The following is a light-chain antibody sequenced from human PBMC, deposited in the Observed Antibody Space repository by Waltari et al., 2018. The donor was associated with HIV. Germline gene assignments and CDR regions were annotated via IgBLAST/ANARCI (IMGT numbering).Light chain of an antibody. CDR1: GSNIGAGYD. V-gene: IGLV1-40*01. CDR2: GNI. J-gene: IGLJ3*02. CDR3: QSYDSSLSAWV. Sequence: QPVLTQPPSVPGAPGLGVPVSCTGSGSNIGAGYDVPWYQQLPGTAPKLLIYGNINRPSGVPDRFSASKSGTSASLAITGLQPEDEADYYCQSYDSSLSAWVFGGGTKLTVL.